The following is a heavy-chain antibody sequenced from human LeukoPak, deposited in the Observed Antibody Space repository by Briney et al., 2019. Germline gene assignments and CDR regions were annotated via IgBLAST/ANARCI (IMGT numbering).Heavy chain of an antibody. CDR3: IKDMGFDLLKDAFDL. V-gene: IGHV3-9*01. J-gene: IGHJ3*01. D-gene: IGHD1-26*01. CDR2: ISWDGRNM. CDR1: GFSLDDYA. Sequence: PGGSLRLSCAASGFSLDDYAMHWVRQAPGQGLEWVSSISWDGRNMVYAASVKGRFTISRDNAQNSLYLQMYSLKIEDTAFYYCIKDMGFDLLKDAFDLWGQGMLVTVSS.